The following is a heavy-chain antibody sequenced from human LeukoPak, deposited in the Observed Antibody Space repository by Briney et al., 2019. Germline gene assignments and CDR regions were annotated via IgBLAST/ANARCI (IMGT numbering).Heavy chain of an antibody. Sequence: SETLSLTCTVTGGSFRSFYWSWIRQPPGKGLEWLGYIYNNGQTKYNPSLRSRLTISRDTSKNHFSLKLSSVTAADTAVYYCARDGLGSYDYWGQGTLVTVSS. J-gene: IGHJ4*02. D-gene: IGHD3-10*01. CDR3: ARDGLGSYDY. CDR2: IYNNGQT. CDR1: GGSFRSFY. V-gene: IGHV4-59*01.